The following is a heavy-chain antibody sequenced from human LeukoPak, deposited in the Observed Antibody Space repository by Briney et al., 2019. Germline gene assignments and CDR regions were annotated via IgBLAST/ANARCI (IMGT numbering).Heavy chain of an antibody. CDR1: GGSISSYY. CDR2: IYYSGST. V-gene: IGHV4-59*01. CDR3: ARAGYYGSGSYWPGYYGMDV. Sequence: PSETLSLTCTVSGGSISSYYWSWIRQPPGKGLEWIGYIYYSGSTNYNPSLKSRVTISVDTSKNQFSLKLSSVTAADTAVYYCARAGYYGSGSYWPGYYGMDVWGQGTTVTVSS. D-gene: IGHD3-10*01. J-gene: IGHJ6*02.